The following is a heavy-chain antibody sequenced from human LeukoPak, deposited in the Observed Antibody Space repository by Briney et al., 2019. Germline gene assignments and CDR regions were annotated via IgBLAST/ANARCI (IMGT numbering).Heavy chain of an antibody. Sequence: SETLSLTCAVSGSSISSGYYWGWIRQPPGKGLEWIGSSYHSGSTYYNPSLRSRVTISVDTSKNQFSLKLSSVTAADTAVYYCARNNTRTVSRGSSRRRANAFDIWGQGTMVTVSS. CDR3: ARNNTRTVSRGSSRRRANAFDI. D-gene: IGHD6-13*01. CDR2: SYHSGST. J-gene: IGHJ3*02. V-gene: IGHV4-38-2*01. CDR1: GSSISSGYY.